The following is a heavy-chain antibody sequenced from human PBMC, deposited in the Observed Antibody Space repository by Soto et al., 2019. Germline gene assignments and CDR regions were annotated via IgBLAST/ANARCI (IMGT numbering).Heavy chain of an antibody. D-gene: IGHD2-8*02. Sequence: ETQLVESGGGLVQPGGSLRLSCAASGFTFSSYEMHWVRQAPGKGLEWISYISSTGSGTLYADSVRGRFTMSRDNTKNSVSLQMSSLRAEDTAVYYCVRDLHEPLATDALRVANWGQGTQVTVSS. CDR3: VRDLHEPLATDALRVAN. V-gene: IGHV3-48*03. CDR2: ISSTGSGT. CDR1: GFTFSSYE. J-gene: IGHJ4*02.